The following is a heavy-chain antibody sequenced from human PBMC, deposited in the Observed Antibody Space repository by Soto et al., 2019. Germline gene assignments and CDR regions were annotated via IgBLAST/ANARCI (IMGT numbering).Heavy chain of an antibody. D-gene: IGHD3-22*01. J-gene: IGHJ4*01. CDR3: ASSYYSDSSGFYY. V-gene: IGHV4-61*01. Sequence: SSETLSLTCTVSGGSISSLNFYWSWIRQPPGKGLEWIGHIYYSGTTNYNPSLKSRVTISIDTSKDQFSLKLSSVTAADTAVYYCASSYYSDSSGFYYWGHGTLVTVSS. CDR2: IYYSGTT. CDR1: GGSISSLNFY.